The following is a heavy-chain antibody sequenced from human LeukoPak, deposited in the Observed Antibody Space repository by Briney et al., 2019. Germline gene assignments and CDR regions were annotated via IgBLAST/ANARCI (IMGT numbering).Heavy chain of an antibody. CDR2: ISGSGGST. CDR1: GFTFSSYA. J-gene: IGHJ4*02. CDR3: ANIRYSSGWYRQGGDY. Sequence: GGSLRLSCAASGFTFSSYAMSWVRQAPGKGLEWVSAISGSGGSTYYADSVKGRFTISRDNSKNTLYLQMNSLRAEDTAVYYCANIRYSSGWYRQGGDYWGQGTLVTVSS. V-gene: IGHV3-23*01. D-gene: IGHD6-19*01.